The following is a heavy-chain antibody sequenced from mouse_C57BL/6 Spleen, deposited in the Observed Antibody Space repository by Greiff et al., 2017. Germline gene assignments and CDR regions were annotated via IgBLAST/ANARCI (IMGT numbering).Heavy chain of an antibody. CDR2: IDPSDSYT. CDR3: ARSHGSSLYCFDY. V-gene: IGHV1-59*01. D-gene: IGHD1-1*01. CDR1: GYTFTSYW. Sequence: QVQLQQPGAELVRPGTSVKLSCKASGYTFTSYWMHWVKQRPGQGLEWIGVIDPSDSYTNYNQKFKGKATLTVDTDSSTAYMQLSSLTSEDSAVYYCARSHGSSLYCFDYWGQGTTLTVSS. J-gene: IGHJ2*01.